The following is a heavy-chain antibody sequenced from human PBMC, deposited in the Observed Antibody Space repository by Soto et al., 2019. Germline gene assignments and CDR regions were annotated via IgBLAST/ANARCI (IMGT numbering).Heavy chain of an antibody. D-gene: IGHD3-10*01. V-gene: IGHV3-74*01. J-gene: IGHJ4*02. CDR1: GFVFEMYW. CDR2: ISDDGTTI. CDR3: VRGPRPSSIGTGAF. Sequence: DVQLVESGGGLVQPGGSARLSCAASGFVFEMYWMHWVRQAPGQGLEWVSRISDDGTTIHYADSVKGRSTISRDNAQNTLFLEMTALRDEDTAVYYCVRGPRPSSIGTGAFWGQGSPVTVSS.